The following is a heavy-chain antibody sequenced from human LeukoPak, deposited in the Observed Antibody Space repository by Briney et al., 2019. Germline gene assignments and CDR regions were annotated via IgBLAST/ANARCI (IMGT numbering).Heavy chain of an antibody. CDR1: GFTFSSYG. CDR3: ARTSDGEDYYYYMDV. D-gene: IGHD4-17*01. V-gene: IGHV3-30*02. Sequence: PGGSLRLSCAASGFTFSSYGMHWVRQAPGKGLEWVAFIRYDGSNKYYADSVKGRFTISRDNSKNTLYLQMNSLRSEDTAVYYCARTSDGEDYYYYMDVWGKGTTVTVSS. J-gene: IGHJ6*03. CDR2: IRYDGSNK.